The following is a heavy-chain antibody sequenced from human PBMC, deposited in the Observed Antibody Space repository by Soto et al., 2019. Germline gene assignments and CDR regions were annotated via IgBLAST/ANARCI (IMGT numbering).Heavy chain of an antibody. D-gene: IGHD5-12*01. V-gene: IGHV4-59*08. CDR3: ARHLREYSGYGAFEI. Sequence: SETLSLTCTVSGGSIISYYWSWIRQPPGKGLEWIGYIYYSGSTNYHPSLKSRVTISVDTSKNQFSLKLSSVTAADTAVYYCARHLREYSGYGAFEIWGQGTMVTVSS. CDR1: GGSIISYY. CDR2: IYYSGST. J-gene: IGHJ3*02.